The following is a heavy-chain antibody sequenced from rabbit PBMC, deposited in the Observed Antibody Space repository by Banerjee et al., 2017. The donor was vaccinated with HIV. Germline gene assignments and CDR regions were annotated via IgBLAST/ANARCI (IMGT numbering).Heavy chain of an antibody. CDR2: IDPGKGST. CDR3: ARDPLLVVAGVAAYYGMDL. Sequence: QSLEESGGDLVKPGASLTLTCTASGIDFSSSYGMCWVRQAPGKGLEWIGCIDPGKGSTDYASWAKGRFTISKTSSTTVTLQMTSLTAADTATYFCARDPLLVVAGVAAYYGMDLWGPGTLVTVS. V-gene: IGHV1S40*01. J-gene: IGHJ6*01. D-gene: IGHD4-1*01. CDR1: GIDFSSSYG.